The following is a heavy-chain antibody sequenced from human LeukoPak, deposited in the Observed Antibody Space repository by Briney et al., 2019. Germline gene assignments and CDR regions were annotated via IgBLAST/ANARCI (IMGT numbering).Heavy chain of an antibody. J-gene: IGHJ4*02. D-gene: IGHD3-9*01. V-gene: IGHV1-2*02. CDR1: GYTFTGYY. CDR2: INPNSGGT. CDR3: ARAVKTYYDILTGYYHFDY. Sequence: ASVKVSCKASGYTFTGYYMHWVRQAPGQGLEWMGWINPNSGGTNYAQKFQGRVTMTRDTSISTAYMELSRLRSDDMAVYYCARAVKTYYDILTGYYHFDYWGQGTLVTVSS.